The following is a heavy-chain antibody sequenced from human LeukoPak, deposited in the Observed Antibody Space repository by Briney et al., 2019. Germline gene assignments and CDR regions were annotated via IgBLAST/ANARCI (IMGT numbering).Heavy chain of an antibody. CDR2: ISWNSGSI. CDR1: GFTFDDYA. V-gene: IGHV3-9*03. CDR3: AKDKAAAGPADAFDI. J-gene: IGHJ3*02. Sequence: GGSPRLSCAASGFTFDDYAMHWVRQAPGKGLEWVSGISWNSGSIGYADSVKGRFTISRDNAKNSLYLQMNSLRAEDMALYYCAKDKAAAGPADAFDIWGQGTMVTVSS. D-gene: IGHD6-13*01.